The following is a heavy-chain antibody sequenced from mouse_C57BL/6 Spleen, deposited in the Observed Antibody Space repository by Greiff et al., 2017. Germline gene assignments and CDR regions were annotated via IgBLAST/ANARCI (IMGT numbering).Heavy chain of an antibody. Sequence: EVQLLESGGGLVKPGGSLKLSCAASGFTFSDYGMHWVRQAPEKGLEWVAYISSGSSTTYYADTVKGRFTFSRDNATNTLFLQMTSLSSEDTAMYYCARDYGNPYYFDYWGQGTTLTVSS. J-gene: IGHJ2*01. D-gene: IGHD2-1*01. CDR1: GFTFSDYG. CDR2: ISSGSSTT. CDR3: ARDYGNPYYFDY. V-gene: IGHV5-17*01.